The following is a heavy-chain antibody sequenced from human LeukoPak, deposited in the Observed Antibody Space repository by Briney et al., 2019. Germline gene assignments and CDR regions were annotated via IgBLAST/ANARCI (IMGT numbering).Heavy chain of an antibody. D-gene: IGHD1-26*01. CDR3: ARDLTVGATGSFDY. CDR1: GGSFSGYY. Sequence: SETLSLTCAVYGGSFSGYYWSWIRQPPGKGLEWIGYIYYSGSTNYNPSLKSRVTMSVDTSKNQFSLKLSSVTAADTAVYYCARDLTVGATGSFDYWGQGTLVTVSS. V-gene: IGHV4-59*12. J-gene: IGHJ4*02. CDR2: IYYSGST.